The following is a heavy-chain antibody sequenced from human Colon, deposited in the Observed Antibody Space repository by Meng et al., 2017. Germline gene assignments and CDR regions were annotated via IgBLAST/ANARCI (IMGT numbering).Heavy chain of an antibody. D-gene: IGHD2-2*01. J-gene: IGHJ4*02. CDR3: ATSGCTSSTNCHAPLR. Sequence: QVRVRESVPGLVGPSGALSLTCACSGGSISTTNWWSWVRQPPGKGLEWIGEIYQTGSTNYNSSLNSRVTISLDKPKNQFSLRMNSVTAADTAVYYCATSGCTSSTNCHAPLRWGQGTLVTVSS. CDR2: IYQTGST. V-gene: IGHV4-4*02. CDR1: GGSISTTNW.